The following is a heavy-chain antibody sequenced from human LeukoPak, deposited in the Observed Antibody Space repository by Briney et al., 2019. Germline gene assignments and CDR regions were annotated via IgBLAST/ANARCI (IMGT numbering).Heavy chain of an antibody. J-gene: IGHJ4*02. CDR3: ARAGYGDSDFDY. D-gene: IGHD4-17*01. V-gene: IGHV4-38-2*02. CDR1: GYSISTSYY. CDR2: IYHSGNT. Sequence: SETLSLTCTVSGYSISTSYYWGWVRQPPGKGLEWIGSIYHSGNTYYNPSPKSRVTISVDTSKNQFSLKLNSVTAADTAVYYCARAGYGDSDFDYWGQGTLVTVSS.